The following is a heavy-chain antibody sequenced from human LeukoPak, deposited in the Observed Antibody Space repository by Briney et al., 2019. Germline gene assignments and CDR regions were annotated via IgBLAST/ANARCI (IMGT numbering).Heavy chain of an antibody. D-gene: IGHD2-21*02. CDR3: ARGPIVVVTATPYYYYGMDV. J-gene: IGHJ6*02. CDR1: GGSFSGYY. Sequence: SETLPLTCAVYGGSFSGYYWSWIRQPPGKGLEWIGEINHSGSTNYNPSLKSRVTISVDTSKNQFSLKLSSVTAADTAVYYCARGPIVVVTATPYYYYGMDVWGQGTTVTVSS. CDR2: INHSGST. V-gene: IGHV4-34*01.